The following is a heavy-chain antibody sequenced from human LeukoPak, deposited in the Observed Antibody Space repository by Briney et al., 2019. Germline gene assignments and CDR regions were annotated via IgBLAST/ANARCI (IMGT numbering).Heavy chain of an antibody. CDR1: GFTFSTYY. D-gene: IGHD2-2*01. CDR2: IKQDGSEK. V-gene: IGHV3-7*01. CDR3: ARGYCSSTSCYYYYYMDV. J-gene: IGHJ6*03. Sequence: GGSLRLSCAASGFTFSTYYMSWVRQAPGTGLEWVANIKQDGSEKYYVDSVKGRFTISRDNAKNSLYLQMNSLRAEDTAVYYCARGYCSSTSCYYYYYMDVWGKGTTVTVSS.